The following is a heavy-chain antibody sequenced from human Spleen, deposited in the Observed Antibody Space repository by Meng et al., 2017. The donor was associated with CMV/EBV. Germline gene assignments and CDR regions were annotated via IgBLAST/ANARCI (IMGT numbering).Heavy chain of an antibody. V-gene: IGHV3-21*01. CDR2: ISSSSSYI. CDR1: GFTFSSYS. Sequence: GESLKISCAASGFTFSSYSMNWVRQAPGKGLEWVSSISSSSSYIYYADSVKGRFTISRDNAKNSLYLQMNSLRADDTAVYYCARDRDCGGDCYPSYFAYWGQGTLVTVSS. D-gene: IGHD2-21*01. CDR3: ARDRDCGGDCYPSYFAY. J-gene: IGHJ4*02.